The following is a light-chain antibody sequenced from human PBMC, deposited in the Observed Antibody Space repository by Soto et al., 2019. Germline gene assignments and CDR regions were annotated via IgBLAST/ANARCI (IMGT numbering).Light chain of an antibody. CDR3: MQGTHWTWT. Sequence: DVVMTQSPLSLPVTLGQPASISCRSSQSLIHSDGHTYLNWFQQRPGQSPRRLIYKDSDRDSGVPDRFNGSRSGTDFPLKISRVEAEDVGVYSCMQGTHWTWTFGQGTKVEIK. V-gene: IGKV2-30*02. J-gene: IGKJ1*01. CDR2: KDS. CDR1: QSLIHSDGHTY.